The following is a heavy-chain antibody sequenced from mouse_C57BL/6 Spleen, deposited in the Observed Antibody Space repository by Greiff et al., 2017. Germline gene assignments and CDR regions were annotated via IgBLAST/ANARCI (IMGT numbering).Heavy chain of an antibody. D-gene: IGHD2-4*01. CDR2: ISSGGSYT. CDR1: GFTFSSYG. J-gene: IGHJ2*01. V-gene: IGHV5-6*02. CDR3: ARNYDYGYFDY. Sequence: DVMLVESGGDLVKPGGSLKLSCAASGFTFSSYGMSWVRQTPDKRLEWVATISSGGSYTYYPDSVKGRFTISRDNAKNTLYLQMSSLKSEDTAMYYCARNYDYGYFDYWGQGTTLTVSS.